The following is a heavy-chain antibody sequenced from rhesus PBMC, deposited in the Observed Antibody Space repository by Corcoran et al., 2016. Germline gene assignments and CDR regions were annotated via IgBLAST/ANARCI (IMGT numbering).Heavy chain of an antibody. D-gene: IGHD2-27*01. Sequence: QVQLVQSGAEVKKPGSSVKVSCKASGYTFTDYYMQWVRKAPGQGLEGNRWINPYNDNTKYAQNCQGGVTMTRDTSTSTAYMELSSLRSEDTAVYYCATALGFRAYFDYWGQGVLVTVSS. J-gene: IGHJ4*01. CDR2: INPYNDNT. V-gene: IGHV1S2*01. CDR1: GYTFTDYY. CDR3: ATALGFRAYFDY.